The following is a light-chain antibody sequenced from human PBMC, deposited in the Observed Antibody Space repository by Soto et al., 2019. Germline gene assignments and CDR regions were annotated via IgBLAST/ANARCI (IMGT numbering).Light chain of an antibody. CDR3: MQALQSPRT. CDR2: LGS. V-gene: IGKV2-28*01. Sequence: DIVMTQSPLSLPVTPGEPASISCRSSQSLLHSNGYYYLDWYLQKPGQSPQLLIYLGSNRASGVPDRFSGSGSGTNFTLKISRVEAEDVGVYYCMQALQSPRTFGRGTKVDIK. J-gene: IGKJ1*01. CDR1: QSLLHSNGYYY.